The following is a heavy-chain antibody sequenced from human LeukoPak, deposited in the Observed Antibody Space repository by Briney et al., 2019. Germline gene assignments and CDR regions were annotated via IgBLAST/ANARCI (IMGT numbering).Heavy chain of an antibody. CDR1: GFTFKNYA. Sequence: ESGGSLRLSCAASGFTFKNYAMHWIRQAPGKGLEWVSAISGIAVSTYYADSVKGRFTISRDNSKNTLYLQMNSLRAEDTAVYYCARRSYYDLDYFDYWGQGTLVTVSS. V-gene: IGHV3-23*01. CDR3: ARRSYYDLDYFDY. D-gene: IGHD1-26*01. J-gene: IGHJ4*02. CDR2: ISGIAVST.